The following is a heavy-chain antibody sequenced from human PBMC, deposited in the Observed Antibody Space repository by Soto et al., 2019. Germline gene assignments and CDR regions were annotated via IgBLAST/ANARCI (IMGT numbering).Heavy chain of an antibody. CDR1: GFTFSSYA. J-gene: IGHJ1*01. V-gene: IGHV3-23*01. CDR2: ITGSGGRT. D-gene: IGHD2-15*01. CDR3: AKGGSTYCSGGSCYFEYFQH. Sequence: VQLLESGGGLVQPGGSLRLSCGASGFTFSSYAISWVRQAPGKGLDWLSSITGSGGRTNYPDSLKGRFTISRDNYQNTLYLQMNSLRAEDTAVYYCAKGGSTYCSGGSCYFEYFQHWGQGTLVTVSS.